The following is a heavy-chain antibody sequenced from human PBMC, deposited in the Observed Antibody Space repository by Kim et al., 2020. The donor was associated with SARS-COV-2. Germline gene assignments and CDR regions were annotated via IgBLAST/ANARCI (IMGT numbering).Heavy chain of an antibody. CDR2: ISAYNGNT. CDR3: ARDWGYGDYVPVRYFDY. J-gene: IGHJ4*02. D-gene: IGHD4-17*01. V-gene: IGHV1-18*04. Sequence: ASVKVSCKASGYTFTSYGISWVRQAPGQGLEWMGWISAYNGNTNYAQKLQGRVTMTTDTSTSTAYMELRSLRSDDTAVYYCARDWGYGDYVPVRYFDYWGQGTLVTVSS. CDR1: GYTFTSYG.